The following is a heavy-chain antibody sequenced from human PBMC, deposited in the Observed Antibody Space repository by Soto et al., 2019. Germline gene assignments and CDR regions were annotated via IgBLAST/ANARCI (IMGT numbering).Heavy chain of an antibody. CDR2: IYYSGST. CDR1: GGSISSSSYY. J-gene: IGHJ6*02. Sequence: PSETLSLTCTVSGGSISSSSYYWGCIRQPPGKGLEWIGSIYYSGSTYYNPSLKSRVTISVDTSKNQFSLKLSSVTAADTAVYYCASYSSSWYENYYYYGMDVWGQGTTVTVSS. V-gene: IGHV4-39*01. CDR3: ASYSSSWYENYYYYGMDV. D-gene: IGHD6-13*01.